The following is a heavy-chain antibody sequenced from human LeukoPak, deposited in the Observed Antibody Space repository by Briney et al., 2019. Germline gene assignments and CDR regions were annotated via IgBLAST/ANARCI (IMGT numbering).Heavy chain of an antibody. CDR1: GFTVSSNS. V-gene: IGHV3-53*01. J-gene: IGHJ4*02. Sequence: GGSLRLSCSVSGFTVSSNSMSWVRQAPGKGLEWVSFIYSDNTHYSDSVKGRFTISRDNSKNTLYLQMNSLRAEDTAVYYCARWRGDYYWVDYFDYWGQGTLVTVSS. CDR3: ARWRGDYYWVDYFDY. D-gene: IGHD4-17*01. CDR2: IYSDNT.